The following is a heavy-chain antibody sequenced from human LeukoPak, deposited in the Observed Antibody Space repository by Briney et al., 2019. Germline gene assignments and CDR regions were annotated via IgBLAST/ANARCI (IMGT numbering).Heavy chain of an antibody. CDR3: PVEDCSGTSCPFNY. D-gene: IGHD2-2*01. CDR2: IDTSGST. CDR1: HVSISSGRYY. V-gene: IGHV4-61*02. J-gene: IGHJ4*02. Sequence: KPSETLSLTCTVSHVSISSGRYYWSWIGQPAGKGREWIVRIDTSGSTNDNPALKRRVTISLDTSKNQFSLKLSSVTAADTAVYFCPVEDCSGTSCPFNYWGQGTPVTASS.